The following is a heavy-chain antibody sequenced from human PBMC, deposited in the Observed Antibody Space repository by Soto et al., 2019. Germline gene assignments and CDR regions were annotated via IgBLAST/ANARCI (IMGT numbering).Heavy chain of an antibody. CDR1: GFTFSSYA. Sequence: GGSLRLSCAASGFTFSSYAMHWVRQAPGKGLEWVAVISYDGSNKYYADSVKGRFTISRDNSKNTLYLQMNSLRAEDTALYYCARGYSYGPTTLVPFDYWGQGTLVTVSS. V-gene: IGHV3-30-3*01. J-gene: IGHJ4*02. CDR3: ARGYSYGPTTLVPFDY. D-gene: IGHD5-18*01. CDR2: ISYDGSNK.